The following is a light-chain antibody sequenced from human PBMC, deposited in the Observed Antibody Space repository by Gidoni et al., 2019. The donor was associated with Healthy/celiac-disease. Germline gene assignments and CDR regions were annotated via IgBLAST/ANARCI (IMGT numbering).Light chain of an antibody. CDR2: QDS. V-gene: IGLV3-1*01. CDR1: KLGDKY. CDR3: QAWDSSTAV. Sequence: SYELPQPPSVSVSPGQTASIACSGDKLGDKYACWYQQKQGQSPVLVSYQDSKRPSGIPERFSGSNSGNTATLTISGTQAMDEADYYCQAWDSSTAVFGGGTKLTVL. J-gene: IGLJ2*01.